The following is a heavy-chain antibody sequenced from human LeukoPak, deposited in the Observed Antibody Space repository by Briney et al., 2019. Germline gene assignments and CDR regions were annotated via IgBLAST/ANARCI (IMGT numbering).Heavy chain of an antibody. CDR1: GFTFSSYG. V-gene: IGHV3-30*02. CDR2: IRYDGSNK. D-gene: IGHD5-18*01. CDR3: AKVDIYDSSGYSYGDV. J-gene: IGHJ6*04. Sequence: QTRGSLRLSCAASGFTFSSYGMHWVRQAPGKGLGWVAFIRYDGSNKYYADSVKGRFTISRDNSKNTLYLQMNSLRAEDTAVYYCAKVDIYDSSGYSYGDVWGKGTTVTISS.